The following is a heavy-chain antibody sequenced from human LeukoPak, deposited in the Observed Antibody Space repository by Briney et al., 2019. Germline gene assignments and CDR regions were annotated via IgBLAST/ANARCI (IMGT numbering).Heavy chain of an antibody. D-gene: IGHD3-10*01. CDR1: GGSFSSSDHY. CDR2: MYYSGST. CDR3: AGSRGEARFDS. J-gene: IGHJ4*02. V-gene: IGHV4-39*01. Sequence: PSETLSLTCTVSGGSFSSSDHYWGWIRQPPGKGLEWIGTMYYSGSTYFNPSPKSRVTISIDTSKNQFSLKLSSVTAADTAIYYCAGSRGEARFDSWGQGTLVTVSS.